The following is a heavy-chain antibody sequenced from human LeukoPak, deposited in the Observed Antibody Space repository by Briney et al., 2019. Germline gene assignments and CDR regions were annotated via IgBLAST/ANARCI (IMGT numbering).Heavy chain of an antibody. V-gene: IGHV4-59*01. Sequence: PSETLSLTCTVSGGSIAGFYWSWIRQPPGKGLEWIGYDYYSGSSNYNPSLKSRVTISVDTSKNQFSLKMSSVTAADTAVYYCARDLKLDGSSGYYAFDIWGQGTMVTVSS. CDR1: GGSIAGFY. CDR3: ARDLKLDGSSGYYAFDI. CDR2: DYYSGSS. J-gene: IGHJ3*02. D-gene: IGHD3-22*01.